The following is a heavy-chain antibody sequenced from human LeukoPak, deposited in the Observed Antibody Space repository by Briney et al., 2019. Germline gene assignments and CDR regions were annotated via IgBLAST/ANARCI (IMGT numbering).Heavy chain of an antibody. Sequence: PGGSLRLSCAASGFTFSSYSMNWVRQAPGKGLEWVSSISSSSSYIYYADSVKGRFTISRDNAKNSLYLQMNSLRAEDTAVYYCARDFYYYDNRPLLGQVAWGQGTLVTVSS. J-gene: IGHJ5*02. CDR3: ARDFYYYDNRPLLGQVA. CDR1: GFTFSSYS. CDR2: ISSSSSYI. D-gene: IGHD3-22*01. V-gene: IGHV3-21*01.